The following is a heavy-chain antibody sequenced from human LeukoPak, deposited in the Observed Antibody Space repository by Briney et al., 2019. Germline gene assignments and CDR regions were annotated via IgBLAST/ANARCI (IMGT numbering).Heavy chain of an antibody. CDR1: GGSISSGGYY. J-gene: IGHJ4*02. CDR3: ARGPPRPSGGDY. V-gene: IGHV4-31*03. CDR2: IYYSGST. D-gene: IGHD3-10*01. Sequence: SETLSLTCTVSGGSISSGGYYWSWIRQHPGKGLEWIGYIYYSGSTYYNPSLKSRVTISVDTSKNQFSLKLSSVTAADTAVYYCARGPPRPSGGDYWGQGTLVTVSS.